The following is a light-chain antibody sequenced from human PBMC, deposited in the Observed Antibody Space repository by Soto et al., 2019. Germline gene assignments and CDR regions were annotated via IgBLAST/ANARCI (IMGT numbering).Light chain of an antibody. V-gene: IGKV3-20*01. CDR2: GAS. CDR1: QSVSSSY. Sequence: EIVLTQSPVTLSLSPGERATLSCRASQSVSSSYLAWYQQKPGRAPRLLIYGASSRATVIPDRFSGSGSGTDFTLTISRLEPEDFAVYFCHQYGSSPWTFGQGTKVDIK. J-gene: IGKJ1*01. CDR3: HQYGSSPWT.